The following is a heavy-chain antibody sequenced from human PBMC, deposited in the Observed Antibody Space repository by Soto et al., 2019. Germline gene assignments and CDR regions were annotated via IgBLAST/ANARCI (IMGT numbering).Heavy chain of an antibody. D-gene: IGHD5-12*01. CDR2: ISARGGSS. J-gene: IGHJ4*02. Sequence: EVQLLESGGGLVQPGGSLRLSCAASVFSFNSYAMVWVRQAPGKGLEWVSVISARGGSSYFADSVKGRFTISRDNSKNVLSLEMNSLSAEDTAIYFCAKGSIEYSAAVDNWGQGTLVLVSS. V-gene: IGHV3-23*01. CDR3: AKGSIEYSAAVDN. CDR1: VFSFNSYA.